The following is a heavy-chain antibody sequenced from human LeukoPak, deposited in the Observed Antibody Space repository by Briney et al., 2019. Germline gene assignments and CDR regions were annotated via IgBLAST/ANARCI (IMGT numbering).Heavy chain of an antibody. CDR2: IYSGGSI. V-gene: IGHV3-53*01. CDR3: ARAGSGSSPSDH. CDR1: GFTVSSSY. J-gene: IGHJ6*02. D-gene: IGHD3-10*01. Sequence: GGSLRLSCAASGFTVSSSYMSWVRQAPGKGLEWVSVIYSGGSIYYADSVKGRFTISRDNSKNTLYLQMNSLRAEDTAVYYCARAGSGSSPSDHWGQGTTVTVSS.